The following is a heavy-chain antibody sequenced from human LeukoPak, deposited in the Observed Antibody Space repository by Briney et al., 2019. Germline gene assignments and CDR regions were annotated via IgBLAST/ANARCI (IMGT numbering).Heavy chain of an antibody. D-gene: IGHD6-13*01. CDR2: ISGSGGST. CDR1: GFTYSSYA. J-gene: IGHJ4*02. CDR3: AKRKAAAGPYFDY. Sequence: GGSLRLSCAASGFTYSSYAMSLVRQAPGKGLEWVSAISGSGGSTYYADSVKGRFTISRDNSKNTLYLQMNSLRAEDTAVYYCAKRKAAAGPYFDYWGQGTLVTVSS. V-gene: IGHV3-23*01.